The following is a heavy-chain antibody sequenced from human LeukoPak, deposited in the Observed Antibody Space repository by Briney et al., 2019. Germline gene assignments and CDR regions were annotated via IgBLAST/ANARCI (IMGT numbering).Heavy chain of an antibody. Sequence: ASVKVSCKTSGYTFTGYYIHWVRQAPGQGLEWMGWLNPNSGGTNYAQNFQGRVTMTGDTSINTASMELSRLRSDDTAVYYCARGGGGSLGYFHHWGQGTLVTVSS. CDR2: LNPNSGGT. D-gene: IGHD2-15*01. CDR1: GYTFTGYY. V-gene: IGHV1-2*02. CDR3: ARGGGGSLGYFHH. J-gene: IGHJ1*01.